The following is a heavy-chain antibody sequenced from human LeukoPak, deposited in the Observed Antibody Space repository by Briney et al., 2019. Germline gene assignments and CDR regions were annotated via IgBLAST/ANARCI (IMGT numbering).Heavy chain of an antibody. Sequence: PGGSLRLSCAASGFTFSSYSMNWVRQAPGKGLEWVSSISSSSSYIYYADSVKGRFTISRDNAKNSLYLQMNSLRAEDTAVYYCARPGGGRSGLQSYYYYYMDVWGKGTTVTISS. D-gene: IGHD6-19*01. CDR1: GFTFSSYS. CDR2: ISSSSSYI. V-gene: IGHV3-21*01. CDR3: ARPGGGRSGLQSYYYYYMDV. J-gene: IGHJ6*03.